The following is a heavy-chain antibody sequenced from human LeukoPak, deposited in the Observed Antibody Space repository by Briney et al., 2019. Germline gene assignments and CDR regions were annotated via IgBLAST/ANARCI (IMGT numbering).Heavy chain of an antibody. D-gene: IGHD1-26*01. CDR1: GGSISSGGYY. J-gene: IGHJ4*02. Sequence: PSQTLSLTCTVSGGSISSGGYYWSWIRQPPGKGLEWIGYIYHSGSTYYNPSLKSRVTISVDRSKNQFSLKLSSVTAADTAVYYCARDWGSGNLFDYWGQGTLVTVSS. CDR3: ARDWGSGNLFDY. CDR2: IYHSGST. V-gene: IGHV4-30-2*01.